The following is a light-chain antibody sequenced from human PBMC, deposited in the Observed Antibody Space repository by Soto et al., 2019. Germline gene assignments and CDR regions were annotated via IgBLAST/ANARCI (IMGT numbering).Light chain of an antibody. Sequence: IVLTQSPGTLSLSPGERATLSCRASQSISSGYLAWYQQQPGQAPRLLMYGASYRATDFPGRFRGSWCRTDLTLTIITMEPEDFAVFSSYCQKYYDSPVYTFGPGTKLEIK. CDR3: QKYYDSPVYT. V-gene: IGKV3-20*01. CDR1: QSISSGY. CDR2: GAS. J-gene: IGKJ2*01.